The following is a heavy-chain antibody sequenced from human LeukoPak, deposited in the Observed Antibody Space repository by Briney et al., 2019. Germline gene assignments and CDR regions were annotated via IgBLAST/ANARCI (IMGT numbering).Heavy chain of an antibody. CDR1: GGSISSSSYY. V-gene: IGHV4-39*01. J-gene: IGHJ6*03. CDR2: IYYSGST. CDR3: ARRYGSGSYYNVDYYYYMDV. Sequence: SETLSLTCTVSGGSISSSSYYWGWIRQPPGKGLEWIGSIYYSGSTYYNPSLKSRVTISVDTSKNQFSLKLSSVTAADTAVYYCARRYGSGSYYNVDYYYYMDVWGKGTTVTISS. D-gene: IGHD3-10*01.